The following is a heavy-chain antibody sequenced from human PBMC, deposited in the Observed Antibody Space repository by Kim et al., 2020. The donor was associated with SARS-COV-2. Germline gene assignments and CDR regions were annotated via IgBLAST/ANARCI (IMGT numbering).Heavy chain of an antibody. J-gene: IGHJ4*02. V-gene: IGHV4-39*01. Sequence: GGTYHNPPLKSRVTLSVDTSKNQFSRKLSSVTAADAAVYYCAVSGYWDYWGQGTLVTVSS. CDR3: AVSGYWDY. D-gene: IGHD3-22*01. CDR2: GGT.